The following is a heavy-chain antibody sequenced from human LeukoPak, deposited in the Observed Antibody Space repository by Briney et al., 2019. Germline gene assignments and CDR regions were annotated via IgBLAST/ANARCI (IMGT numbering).Heavy chain of an antibody. J-gene: IGHJ4*02. CDR1: GYTFTSYD. D-gene: IGHD1-7*01. CDR3: ARAAGARTGTTDY. V-gene: IGHV1-8*01. CDR2: MNPNSGNT. Sequence: ASVKVSCKASGYTFTSYDISWVRQATGQGLEWMGWMNPNSGNTGYAQKFQGRVTMTRNTSISTAYMELSSLRSEDTAVYYCARAAGARTGTTDYWGQGTLVTVSS.